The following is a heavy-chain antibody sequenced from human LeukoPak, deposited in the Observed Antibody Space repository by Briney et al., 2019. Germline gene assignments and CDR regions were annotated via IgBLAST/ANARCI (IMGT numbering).Heavy chain of an antibody. Sequence: GGSLRLSCATSGFTFSSYSLNWVRQAPGKGLEWVSYISPSSSSMYYADSVKGRFTISRDNARNSLYLQMNSLSTEDTALYYCARDAASGNNWFDPWGQGTLVTVSS. CDR1: GFTFSSYS. V-gene: IGHV3-48*01. J-gene: IGHJ5*02. D-gene: IGHD3-3*01. CDR3: ARDAASGNNWFDP. CDR2: ISPSSSSM.